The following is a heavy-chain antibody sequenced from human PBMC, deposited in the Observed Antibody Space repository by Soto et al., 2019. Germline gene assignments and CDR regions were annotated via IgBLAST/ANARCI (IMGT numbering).Heavy chain of an antibody. J-gene: IGHJ6*02. Sequence: PGESLKISCKGSGYSFTSYWIGWVRQMPGKGLEWMGIIYPGDSDTRYSPSFQGQVTISADKSISTAYLQWSSLKASDTAMYFFARRNPATLYYYYGMDVWGQGTTVTVSS. CDR3: ARRNPATLYYYYGMDV. V-gene: IGHV5-51*01. CDR2: IYPGDSDT. CDR1: GYSFTSYW.